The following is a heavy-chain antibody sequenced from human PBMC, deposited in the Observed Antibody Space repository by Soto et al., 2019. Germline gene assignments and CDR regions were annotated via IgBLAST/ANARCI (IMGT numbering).Heavy chain of an antibody. V-gene: IGHV3-53*04. CDR1: VFTVSSNY. CDR3: ARDPGNWNDDAFDI. Sequence: GGSLRLSCAASVFTVSSNYMSWVRQAPGKGLEWVSVIYSGGSTYYADSVKGRFTISRHNSKNTLYLQMNSLRAEDTAVYYCARDPGNWNDDAFDIWGQGTMVTVSS. CDR2: IYSGGST. D-gene: IGHD1-20*01. J-gene: IGHJ3*02.